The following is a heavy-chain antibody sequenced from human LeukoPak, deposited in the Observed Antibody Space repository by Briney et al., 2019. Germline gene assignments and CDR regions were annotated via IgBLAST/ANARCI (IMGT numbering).Heavy chain of an antibody. CDR1: GYTFTGYY. Sequence: ASVTVSCTASGYTFTGYYMHWVRQAPGQGLEWMGWINPNSGGTNYAQKFQGRVTMTRDTSISTAYMELSRLRSDDTAVYCCASAMDTVVVPADNDAFDIWGQGTMVTVSS. CDR2: INPNSGGT. V-gene: IGHV1-2*02. D-gene: IGHD2-2*03. CDR3: ASAMDTVVVPADNDAFDI. J-gene: IGHJ3*02.